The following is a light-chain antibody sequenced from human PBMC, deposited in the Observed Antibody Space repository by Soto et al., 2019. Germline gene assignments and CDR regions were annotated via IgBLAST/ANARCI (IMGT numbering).Light chain of an antibody. CDR1: QYINTR. CDR2: QTS. CDR3: NLRPSRLRR. Sequence: AAVSLNPSDRVTLSCSASQYINTRLAWYQHRPGQAPRLLIYQTSIRAAGIPARFSASGTGTDFTLTISDVQPEDFAGYYCNLRPSRLRRFGQGTMV. V-gene: IGKV3D-11*01. J-gene: IGKJ1*01.